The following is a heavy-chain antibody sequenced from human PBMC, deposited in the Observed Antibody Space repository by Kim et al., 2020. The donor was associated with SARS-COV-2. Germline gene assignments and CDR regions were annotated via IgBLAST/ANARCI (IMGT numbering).Heavy chain of an antibody. J-gene: IGHJ3*02. V-gene: IGHV3-21*01. CDR3: ARVWSGVYGSHLNDAFDM. D-gene: IGHD2-8*01. CDR1: GFTFSTNS. Sequence: GGSLRLSCAASGFTFSTNSMNWVRQAPGKGLEWVSSISSGSSHIYYADSVKGRFTISRDNAKNSLYLQMNSLRAEDTAVYYCARVWSGVYGSHLNDAFDMWGQGTMVTVSS. CDR2: ISSGSSHI.